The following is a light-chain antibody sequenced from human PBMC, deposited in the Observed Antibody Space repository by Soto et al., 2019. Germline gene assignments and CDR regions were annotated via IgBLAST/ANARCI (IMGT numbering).Light chain of an antibody. CDR1: QTTNTW. CDR3: QQYISYPYT. CDR2: DAS. V-gene: IGKV1-5*01. Sequence: DILMTQFPSTLSASVGDRVTITCRASQTTNTWLAWYQQKPGTAPKLLIYDASSLEGGVPSRFSARGSGTEFTLTISSLQPDDLATYYCQQYISYPYTFGQGTKVEIK. J-gene: IGKJ2*01.